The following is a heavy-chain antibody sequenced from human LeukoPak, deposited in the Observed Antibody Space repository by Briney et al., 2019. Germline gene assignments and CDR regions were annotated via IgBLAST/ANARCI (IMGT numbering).Heavy chain of an antibody. CDR2: IYHSGST. J-gene: IGHJ5*02. CDR1: GGSISSGGYS. Sequence: PSQTLSLTCAVSGGSISSGGYSWSWIRQPPGKGLEWIGYIYHSGSTYYNPSLKSRVTISVDRSKNQFSLKLSSVTAADTAVYYCAREARYCSSTSCSNWFDPWGQGTLVTVPS. D-gene: IGHD2-2*01. CDR3: AREARYCSSTSCSNWFDP. V-gene: IGHV4-30-2*01.